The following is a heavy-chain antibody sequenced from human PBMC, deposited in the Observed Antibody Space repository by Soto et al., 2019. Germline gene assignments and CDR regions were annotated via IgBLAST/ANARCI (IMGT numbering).Heavy chain of an antibody. CDR3: ARVACNTTACYTNEIDS. CDR1: GGSLVTFA. V-gene: IGHV1-69*05. D-gene: IGHD2-15*01. Sequence: SVKVSCKTSGGSLVTFALSWVRQAPGQGLEWMGGIIPFFGTTNYAQRFQGRLTITTDGSTGTTYMELSSLRSEDTALYYCARVACNTTACYTNEIDSWGQGTLVTVSS. J-gene: IGHJ4*02. CDR2: IIPFFGTT.